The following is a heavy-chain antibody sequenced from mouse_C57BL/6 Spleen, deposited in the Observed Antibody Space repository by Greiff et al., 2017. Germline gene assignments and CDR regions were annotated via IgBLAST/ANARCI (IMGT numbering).Heavy chain of an antibody. V-gene: IGHV1-52*01. CDR2: IDPSDSET. CDR1: GYTFTSYW. Sequence: VKLQQSGAELVKPGASVKLSCKASGYTFTSYWMHWVKQRPIQGLELIGNIDPSDSETHYNQKFKDKATLTVDKSSSTAYMQLSSLTSEDSAVYYCARGVDYDYYYAMDYWGQGTSVTVSS. D-gene: IGHD2-4*01. CDR3: ARGVDYDYYYAMDY. J-gene: IGHJ4*01.